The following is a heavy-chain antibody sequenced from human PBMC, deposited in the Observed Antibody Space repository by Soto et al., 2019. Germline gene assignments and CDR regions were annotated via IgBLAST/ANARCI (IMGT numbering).Heavy chain of an antibody. Sequence: EVQLVESGGGLVQPGRSLRLSCAASGFTFDDYAMHWVRQAPGKGLEWVSGISWNSGSIGYADSVKGRFTISRDNAKNSLYLQMNSLRAEDTALYYCAKDIVATMSGKYYWGQGTLVTVSS. V-gene: IGHV3-9*01. CDR3: AKDIVATMSGKYY. CDR2: ISWNSGSI. CDR1: GFTFDDYA. J-gene: IGHJ4*02. D-gene: IGHD5-12*01.